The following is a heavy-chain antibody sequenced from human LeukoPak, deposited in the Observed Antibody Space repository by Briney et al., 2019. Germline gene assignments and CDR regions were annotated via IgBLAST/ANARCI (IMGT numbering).Heavy chain of an antibody. CDR3: AKVFVLLRGTPENWFDP. CDR2: IRYDGSNK. CDR1: GFTFSSYG. J-gene: IGHJ5*02. Sequence: GGSLRLSCAASGFTFSSYGMHWVRQAPGKGLEWVAFIRYDGSNKYYADSVKGRFTISRDNSKNTLYLQMNSLRVEDTAVYFCAKVFVLLRGTPENWFDPWGQGTLVTVSS. V-gene: IGHV3-30*02. D-gene: IGHD1-14*01.